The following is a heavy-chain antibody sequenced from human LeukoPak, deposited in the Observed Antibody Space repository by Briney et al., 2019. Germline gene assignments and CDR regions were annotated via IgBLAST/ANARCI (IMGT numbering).Heavy chain of an antibody. CDR3: ARVIGSTSCKDCSRAFDH. D-gene: IGHD2-2*01. V-gene: IGHV4-61*01. Sequence: SETLSLTCTVSGGSVSSGSYYWSWIRQPPGKGLEWIRYIYYSGSTNYNPSLKSRVTISVDTSKNQFSLKLSSVTAADTAVYYCARVIGSTSCKDCSRAFDHWGQGTLVTVSS. CDR2: IYYSGST. J-gene: IGHJ4*02. CDR1: GGSVSSGSYY.